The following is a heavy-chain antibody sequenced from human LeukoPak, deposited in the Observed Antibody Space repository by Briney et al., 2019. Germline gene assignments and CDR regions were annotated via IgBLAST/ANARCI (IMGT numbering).Heavy chain of an antibody. CDR1: GFSFSRYW. CDR3: ARGVPPCFDP. D-gene: IGHD3-10*01. V-gene: IGHV3-74*03. CDR2: INEDGSTT. Sequence: PGGALSLSCAASGFSFSRYWMHWVRHSPGKGLVWVSRINEDGSTTTYADSVKGRFTISRDNAKNTLHLQMNSLRADDTAVYYCARGVPPCFDPWGQGTLVTVSS. J-gene: IGHJ5*02.